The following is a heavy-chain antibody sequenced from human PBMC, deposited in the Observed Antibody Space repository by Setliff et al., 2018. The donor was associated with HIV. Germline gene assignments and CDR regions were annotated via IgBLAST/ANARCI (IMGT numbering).Heavy chain of an antibody. V-gene: IGHV4-4*07. D-gene: IGHD2-15*01. CDR3: ARDRIEVVVDGPHDVFDV. J-gene: IGHJ3*01. CDR1: GASITSHN. CDR2: IDTRGNT. Sequence: SETLSLTCSVSGASITSHNWSWIRQAAGKGLEWIGRIDTRGNTNYNPSLRSRVTMSVDTSKNQFSLKVTSVTAADTAVYYCARDRIEVVVDGPHDVFDVWGRGATVTVSS.